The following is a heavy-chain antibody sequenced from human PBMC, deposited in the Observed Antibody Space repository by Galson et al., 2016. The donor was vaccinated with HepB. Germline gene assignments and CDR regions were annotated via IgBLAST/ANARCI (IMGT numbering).Heavy chain of an antibody. CDR1: GASFSDYY. D-gene: IGHD5-18*01. Sequence: SETLSLTCGVSGASFSDYYWSWVRQVPGKGLEWIGEINHSGGTNYNSSLKNRVTISVDTSKNQFSLKLSSVTAADTAVYYCASTAGIQLTSFHYWGQGTLVTVSS. CDR2: INHSGGT. V-gene: IGHV4-34*01. J-gene: IGHJ4*02. CDR3: ASTAGIQLTSFHY.